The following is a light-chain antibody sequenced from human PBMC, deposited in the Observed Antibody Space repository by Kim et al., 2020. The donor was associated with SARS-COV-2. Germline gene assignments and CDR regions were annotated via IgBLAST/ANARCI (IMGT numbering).Light chain of an antibody. Sequence: VSPGERVTLSCRASQSIADNLAWYQQKPGQAPRLLMYDASTRATGVPARFSGGGSGSQFTLTISGLQSEDFAVYYCQQYNHWPPYTFGQGTKLEIK. J-gene: IGKJ2*01. CDR3: QQYNHWPPYT. CDR2: DAS. CDR1: QSIADN. V-gene: IGKV3-15*01.